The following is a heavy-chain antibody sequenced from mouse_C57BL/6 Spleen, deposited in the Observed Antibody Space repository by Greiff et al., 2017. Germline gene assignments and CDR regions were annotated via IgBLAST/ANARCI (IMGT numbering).Heavy chain of an antibody. Sequence: QVQLQQPGAELVRPGSSVKLSCKASGYTFTSYWMDWVKQRPGQGLEWIGNIYPSDSETHYNQKFKDKATLTVDKSSSTAYMQLSSLTSEDSAVYYCARSGWSWYFDVWGTGTTVTVSS. J-gene: IGHJ1*03. V-gene: IGHV1-61*01. CDR1: GYTFTSYW. D-gene: IGHD1-1*02. CDR3: ARSGWSWYFDV. CDR2: IYPSDSET.